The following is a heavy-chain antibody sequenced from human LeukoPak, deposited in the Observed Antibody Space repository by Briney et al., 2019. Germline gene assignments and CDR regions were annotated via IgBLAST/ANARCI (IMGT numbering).Heavy chain of an antibody. CDR2: ISGSGGST. CDR1: GFTFSSYA. CDR3: AKVYDYVWGSYRYFDY. Sequence: QSGGSLRLSCAASGFTFSSYAMSWVRQAPGKGLEWVSGISGSGGSTYYADSVKGRFTISRDNSKNTLSLQMNSLRAEDTAVYYCAKVYDYVWGSYRYFDYWGQGTLVTVSS. J-gene: IGHJ4*02. D-gene: IGHD3-16*02. V-gene: IGHV3-23*01.